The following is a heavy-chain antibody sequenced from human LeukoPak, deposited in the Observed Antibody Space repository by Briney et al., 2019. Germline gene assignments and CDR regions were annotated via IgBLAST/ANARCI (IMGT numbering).Heavy chain of an antibody. CDR2: ISSSGSTI. CDR3: ARVPGSLSGYNTFDY. CDR1: GFTFSSYE. D-gene: IGHD1-14*01. J-gene: IGHJ4*02. V-gene: IGHV3-48*03. Sequence: GGSLRLSCAASGFTFSSYEMNWVRQAPGKGLEWVSYISSSGSTIYYADSVKGRFTISRDNAKNSLYLQMNSLRAEDTAVYYCARVPGSLSGYNTFDYWGQGTLVTVSS.